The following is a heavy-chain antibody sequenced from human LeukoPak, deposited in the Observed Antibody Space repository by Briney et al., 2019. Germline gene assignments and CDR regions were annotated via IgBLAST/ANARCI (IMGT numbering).Heavy chain of an antibody. CDR3: ARHPPTNSIAGHYYYYGMDV. CDR2: IYYSGST. Sequence: SETLSLTCAVYGGSFSGYYWSWIRQPPGKGLEWIGSIYYSGSTYYNPSLKSRVTISVDTSKNQFSLKLSSVTAADTAVYYCARHPPTNSIAGHYYYYGMDVWGQGTTVTVSS. V-gene: IGHV4-34*01. J-gene: IGHJ6*02. D-gene: IGHD6-6*01. CDR1: GGSFSGYY.